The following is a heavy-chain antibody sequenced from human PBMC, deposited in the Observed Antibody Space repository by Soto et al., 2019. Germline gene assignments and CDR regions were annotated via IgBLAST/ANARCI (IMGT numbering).Heavy chain of an antibody. J-gene: IGHJ5*02. CDR3: ARERIAAAGKGWFDP. Sequence: PGGSLRLSCAASGFTFSDYYMSWIRHAPGKGLEWVSYISSSSSYTNYADSVKGRFTISRDNAKNSLYLQMNSLRAEDTAVYYCARERIAAAGKGWFDPWGQGTLVTVSS. CDR1: GFTFSDYY. D-gene: IGHD6-13*01. V-gene: IGHV3-11*06. CDR2: ISSSSSYT.